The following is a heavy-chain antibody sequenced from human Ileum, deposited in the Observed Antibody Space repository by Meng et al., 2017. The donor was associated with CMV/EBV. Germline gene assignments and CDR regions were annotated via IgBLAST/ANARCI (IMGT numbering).Heavy chain of an antibody. CDR2: ISYDGSNQ. V-gene: IGHV3-30*04. J-gene: IGHJ4*02. CDR3: VRDRGSTTYYFDY. Sequence: VRVGGAGGGVVQPGRSLSLSCAASGFTFSGYAMHWVRQAPGKGLEWVADISYDGSNQYYGDSVKGRFTITRDNSKNTLYLQMNSLTTEDTAVYYCVRDRGSTTYYFDYWGQGTLVTVSS. D-gene: IGHD2-2*01. CDR1: GFTFSGYA.